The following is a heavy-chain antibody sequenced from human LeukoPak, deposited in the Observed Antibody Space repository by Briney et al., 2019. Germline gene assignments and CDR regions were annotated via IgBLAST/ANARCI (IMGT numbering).Heavy chain of an antibody. CDR3: ARLEQYYYDSSPV. CDR1: GFTFSTYW. D-gene: IGHD3-22*01. Sequence: GGSLRLSCAASGFTFSTYWMSWVRQAPGKGLEWAANIKQDGSEKYYVDSVKGRFTISRDNAKNSVYLQMNSLRAEDTAVYYCARLEQYYYDSSPVWGQGTLVTVSS. CDR2: IKQDGSEK. V-gene: IGHV3-7*01. J-gene: IGHJ4*02.